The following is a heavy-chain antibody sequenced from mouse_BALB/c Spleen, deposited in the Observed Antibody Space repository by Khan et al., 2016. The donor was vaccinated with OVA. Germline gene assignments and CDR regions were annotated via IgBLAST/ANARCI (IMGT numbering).Heavy chain of an antibody. J-gene: IGHJ3*01. V-gene: IGHV2-2*02. D-gene: IGHD2-4*01. Sequence: QVQLQQSGPGLVQPSQSLSITCTVSGFSLTSYGVHWVRQSPGKGLEWLGVIWSVGSTDYNAAFISNLNISKANSKSQAFFKMNSLQANDTAIYYCARNYDYDEGLAYWGQGTLVTVSA. CDR1: GFSLTSYG. CDR3: ARNYDYDEGLAY. CDR2: IWSVGST.